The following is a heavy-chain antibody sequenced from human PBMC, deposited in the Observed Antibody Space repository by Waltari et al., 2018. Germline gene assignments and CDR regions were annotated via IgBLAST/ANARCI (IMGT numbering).Heavy chain of an antibody. D-gene: IGHD2-8*01. J-gene: IGHJ6*02. Sequence: QVQLVQSGAEVKKPGASVKVSCKASGYTFTGYYMHWVRQAPGQGLEWMGWINPNSGGTNYAQKFQGRVTMTRATSISTADMELSRLRSDDTAVYYCARDGYCTNGVCYGMDVWGQGTTVTVSS. CDR3: ARDGYCTNGVCYGMDV. CDR2: INPNSGGT. CDR1: GYTFTGYY. V-gene: IGHV1-2*02.